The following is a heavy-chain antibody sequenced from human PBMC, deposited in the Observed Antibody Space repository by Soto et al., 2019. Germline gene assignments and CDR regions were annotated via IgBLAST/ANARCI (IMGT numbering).Heavy chain of an antibody. Sequence: KASETLSLTCTVSGGSISSGGYYWSWIRQHPGKGLEWIGYIYYSGRTYYNPSLKSRVTISVDTSKNQFSRKLSSVTAADTPVYDRAREANWQLVLGYWGQGTLVTVSS. CDR1: GGSISSGGYY. J-gene: IGHJ4*02. CDR2: IYYSGRT. V-gene: IGHV4-31*03. CDR3: AREANWQLVLGY. D-gene: IGHD6-6*01.